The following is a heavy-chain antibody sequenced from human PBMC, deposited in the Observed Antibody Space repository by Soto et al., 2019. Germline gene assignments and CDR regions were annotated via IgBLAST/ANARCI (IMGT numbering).Heavy chain of an antibody. Sequence: PSETLSLTCTVSGGSISSYYWSWIRQPAGKGLGWIGRIYTSGSTNYNPSLKSRVTMSVDTSKNQFSLKLGSVTAADTAVYYCARSRINDYYYGSGSYNWFDPWGQGTLVTVSS. CDR2: IYTSGST. V-gene: IGHV4-4*07. J-gene: IGHJ5*02. D-gene: IGHD3-10*01. CDR3: ARSRINDYYYGSGSYNWFDP. CDR1: GGSISSYY.